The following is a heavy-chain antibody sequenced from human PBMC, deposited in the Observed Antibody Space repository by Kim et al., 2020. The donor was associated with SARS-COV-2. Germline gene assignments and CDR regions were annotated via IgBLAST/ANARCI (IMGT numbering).Heavy chain of an antibody. CDR1: EFTFSTYG. Sequence: GGSLRLSCVASEFTFSTYGMFWVRQAPGKGLEWVAIISYDGSNKYYADSVKGRFTISRDNSENTLYLQKNSLRAEDTAVYSCAKAVLRRVNYYYYGMDVWGERTTVTVSS. J-gene: IGHJ6*04. CDR3: AKAVLRRVNYYYYGMDV. CDR2: ISYDGSNK. V-gene: IGHV3-30*18. D-gene: IGHD3-10*01.